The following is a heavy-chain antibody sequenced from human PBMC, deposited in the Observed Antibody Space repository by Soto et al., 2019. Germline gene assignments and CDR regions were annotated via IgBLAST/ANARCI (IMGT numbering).Heavy chain of an antibody. Sequence: ASVKVSCKASGYTFKSYAMDWVRQAPGQRLEWMGWINAGYGNTKSSQKFQDRVTISRDTSASTAYMELTSLRSEDTPVYYCARDTGDGXFDFWGQGTLVTVSS. CDR1: GYTFKSYA. CDR2: INAGYGNT. J-gene: IGHJ4*02. D-gene: IGHD7-27*01. CDR3: ARDTGDGXFDF. V-gene: IGHV1-3*01.